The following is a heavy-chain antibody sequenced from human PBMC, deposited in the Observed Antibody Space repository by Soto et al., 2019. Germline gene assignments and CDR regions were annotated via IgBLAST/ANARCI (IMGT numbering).Heavy chain of an antibody. CDR2: ISSSSSTI. J-gene: IGHJ4*02. Sequence: EVQLVESGGGLVQPGGSLRLSCAASGFTFSSYSMNWVRQAPGKGLEWVSYISSSSSTIYYADSVKGRFTISRDNAKNSLYLQMNSLRAEDTAVYYCASFHSGSYNCFDYWGQGTLVTVSS. CDR1: GFTFSSYS. V-gene: IGHV3-48*01. D-gene: IGHD3-10*01. CDR3: ASFHSGSYNCFDY.